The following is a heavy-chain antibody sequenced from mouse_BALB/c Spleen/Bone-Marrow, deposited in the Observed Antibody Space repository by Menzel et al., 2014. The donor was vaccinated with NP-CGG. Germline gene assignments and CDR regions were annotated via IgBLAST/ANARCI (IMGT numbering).Heavy chain of an antibody. V-gene: IGHV10-1*02. CDR3: VIYDGYFWFPY. CDR1: GFTFNSYA. J-gene: IGHJ3*01. Sequence: EVKLVESGGGLVQPKGSLKLSCAASGFTFNSYAMNWVRQAPGKGLEWVARIRSKSNNYATYYADSVKDRFTISRDDSQSILYLQMNNLKTEDTALYHCVIYDGYFWFPYWGQGTLVTVSA. D-gene: IGHD2-3*01. CDR2: IRSKSNNYAT.